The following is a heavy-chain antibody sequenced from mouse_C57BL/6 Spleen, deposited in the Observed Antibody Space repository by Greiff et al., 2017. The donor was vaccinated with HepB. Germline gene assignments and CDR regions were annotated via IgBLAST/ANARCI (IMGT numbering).Heavy chain of an antibody. J-gene: IGHJ1*03. V-gene: IGHV1-4*01. CDR2: INPSSGYT. CDR3: ARSANWDLYWYFDD. Sequence: VQLQQSGAELARPGASVKMSCKASGYTFTSYTMHWVKQRPGQGLEWIGYINPSSGYTTYNQKFKDKATLTADKSSSTAYMQLNSLTSEDSAVYYCARSANWDLYWYFDDWGTWTTVTVSS. CDR1: GYTFTSYT. D-gene: IGHD4-1*01.